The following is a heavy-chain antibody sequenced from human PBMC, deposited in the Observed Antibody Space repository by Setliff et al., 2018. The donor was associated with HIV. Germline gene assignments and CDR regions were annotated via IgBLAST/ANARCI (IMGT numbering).Heavy chain of an antibody. D-gene: IGHD2-15*01. V-gene: IGHV4-34*09. J-gene: IGHJ2*01. Sequence: PSETLSLTCAVYGGSFSAYHWSWIRQTPGKGLEWIGRIYTSGSTYYNPSLKSRVTISVDTSNNQFSLKLSSVTAADTAVYYCARVPGVVVVVAANWYFDLWGRGTLVTVS. CDR2: IYTSGST. CDR1: GGSFSAYH. CDR3: ARVPGVVVVVAANWYFDL.